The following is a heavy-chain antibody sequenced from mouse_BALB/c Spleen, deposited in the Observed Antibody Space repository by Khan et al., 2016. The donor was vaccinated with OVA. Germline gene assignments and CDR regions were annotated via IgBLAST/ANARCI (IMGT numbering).Heavy chain of an antibody. CDR3: VRGYYGDPFAY. V-gene: IGHV5-4*02. Sequence: EVELVESGGGLVKPGGSLQLSCAASGFTFSDYYMYWIRQTPDERLEWVATISDGVNYLYYPDNVKGRFTISRDNAKNNLYLQMSSLKSEDSAMYYCVRGYYGDPFAYWGQGTLVTVSA. CDR2: ISDGVNYL. J-gene: IGHJ3*01. CDR1: GFTFSDYY. D-gene: IGHD2-13*01.